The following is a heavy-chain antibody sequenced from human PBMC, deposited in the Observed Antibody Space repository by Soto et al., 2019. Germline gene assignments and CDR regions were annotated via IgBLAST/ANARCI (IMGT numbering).Heavy chain of an antibody. V-gene: IGHV3-48*03. CDR3: ARDKGEKVAYGMDV. CDR2: INSEGVTI. CDR1: GFTLSSCE. Sequence: DVQLVESGGGLEQPGGSLRLSCTVSGFTLSSCEMNWVRQAPGKGLEWVSYINSEGVTIYADSVKGRFTISRDNAQNSVLLQMNSLRAEDTAVYYCARDKGEKVAYGMDVWGQGTTVTVSS. D-gene: IGHD3-16*01. J-gene: IGHJ6*02.